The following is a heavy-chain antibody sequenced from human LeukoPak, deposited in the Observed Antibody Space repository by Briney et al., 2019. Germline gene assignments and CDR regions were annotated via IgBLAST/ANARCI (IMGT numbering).Heavy chain of an antibody. CDR3: AREGVTAHPFDY. CDR2: ISTSGSAK. V-gene: IGHV3-11*04. CDR1: GFTFSDSY. J-gene: IGHJ4*02. D-gene: IGHD2-21*02. Sequence: GGSLRLSCAASGFTFSDSYMSWIRQAPGKGLEWVSYISTSGSAKHYADSVKGRFTISRDNAKNSLYLQMNSLRAEDTAVYYCAREGVTAHPFDYWGQGTLVTVSS.